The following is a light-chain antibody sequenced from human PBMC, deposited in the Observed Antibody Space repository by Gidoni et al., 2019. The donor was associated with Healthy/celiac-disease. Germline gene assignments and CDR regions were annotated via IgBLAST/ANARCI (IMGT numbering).Light chain of an antibody. CDR3: NSRDSSGNHHWV. CDR1: SLRSYY. Sequence: SELTQDPAVSVALGQTVRITCQGDSLRSYYASWYQQKPGQAPVLVIYGKNNRPSGIPDRFSGSSSGNTASLTITGAQAEDEADYYCNSRDSSGNHHWVFGGGTKLTVL. J-gene: IGLJ3*02. CDR2: GKN. V-gene: IGLV3-19*01.